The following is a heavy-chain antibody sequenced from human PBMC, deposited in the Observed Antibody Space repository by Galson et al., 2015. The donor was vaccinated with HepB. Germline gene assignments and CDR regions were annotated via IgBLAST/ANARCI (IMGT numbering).Heavy chain of an antibody. D-gene: IGHD2-15*01. V-gene: IGHV3-64*01. J-gene: IGHJ4*02. Sequence: SLRLSCAASGFTFSSYAMHWVRQAPGKGLAYVSAINTNGGSTNYASSVKGRFTISRDNSKNTLYLQMGSLRAEDMAVYYCARLDCSGGSCYFDYWGQGTLVTVSS. CDR3: ARLDCSGGSCYFDY. CDR2: INTNGGST. CDR1: GFTFSSYA.